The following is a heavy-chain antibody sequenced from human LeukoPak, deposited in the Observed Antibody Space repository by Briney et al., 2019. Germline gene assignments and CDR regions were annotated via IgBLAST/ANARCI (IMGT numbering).Heavy chain of an antibody. D-gene: IGHD3-22*01. CDR1: GYTFTSYG. Sequence: ASVKVSCKASGYTFTSYGISWVRQAPGQGLEWMGWISAYNGNTNYAQKFQGRVTMTTDTSTSTAYMELRSLRSDDTAVYYCARDRGITMIVVVDYGMDVWGQGTTVTVSS. J-gene: IGHJ6*02. V-gene: IGHV1-18*01. CDR3: ARDRGITMIVVVDYGMDV. CDR2: ISAYNGNT.